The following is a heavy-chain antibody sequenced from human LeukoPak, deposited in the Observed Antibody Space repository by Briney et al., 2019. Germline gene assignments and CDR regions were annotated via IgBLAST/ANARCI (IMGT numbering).Heavy chain of an antibody. V-gene: IGHV4-39*06. Sequence: SETLSLTCTVSGGSISSSSYYWGWIRQPPGKGLEWIGSIYYSGSTNYNPSLKSRVTISVDTSKNQFPLKLNSVTAADTAVYYCARDNRATSLWTRVEYFDYWGQGTLVTVSS. J-gene: IGHJ4*02. CDR2: IYYSGST. CDR3: ARDNRATSLWTRVEYFDY. D-gene: IGHD5-12*01. CDR1: GGSISSSSYY.